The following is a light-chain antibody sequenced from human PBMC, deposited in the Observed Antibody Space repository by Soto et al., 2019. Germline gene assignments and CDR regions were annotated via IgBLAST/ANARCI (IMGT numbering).Light chain of an antibody. CDR1: QDISNY. Sequence: DIQMTQAPSSLSASVGDRVTITCQATQDISNYLNWYQQKPGKAPKLLIYDASNLETEVPSRFSVSGSKTDFTFTISSLQPEDIATYYCQQYDNLPLTFGGGTKVEIK. CDR3: QQYDNLPLT. CDR2: DAS. V-gene: IGKV1-33*01. J-gene: IGKJ4*01.